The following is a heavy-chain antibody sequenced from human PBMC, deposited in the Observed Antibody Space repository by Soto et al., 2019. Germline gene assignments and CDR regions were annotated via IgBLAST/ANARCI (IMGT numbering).Heavy chain of an antibody. V-gene: IGHV4-31*03. J-gene: IGHJ6*02. CDR1: GGSVNNANYF. CDR2: IYYSGST. CDR3: ARDADYGGSRGGMDV. Sequence: QVRLEESGPGLVKPSETLSLICSVSGGSVNNANYFWNWIRHHPENGLEWIGYIYYSGSTRYNPSFQTRATLAIDTTNDQFSLRLNSVTVAATAVYFCARDADYGGSRGGMDVWGRGTTVTVSS. D-gene: IGHD4-17*01.